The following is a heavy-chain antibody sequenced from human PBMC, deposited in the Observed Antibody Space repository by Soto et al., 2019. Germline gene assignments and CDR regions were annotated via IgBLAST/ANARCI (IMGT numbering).Heavy chain of an antibody. CDR1: GYTFTGYY. J-gene: IGHJ6*03. CDR3: ARGTCSSTSCYGGLYYYYYMDV. V-gene: IGHV1-2*04. Sequence: QVQLVQSGAEVKKPGASVKVSCKASGYTFTGYYMHWVRQAPGQGLEWMGWINPNSGGTNYAQKFQGWVTMARDTSISTADMELSRLRSDDTAVYYCARGTCSSTSCYGGLYYYYYMDVWGKGTTVTVSS. CDR2: INPNSGGT. D-gene: IGHD2-2*01.